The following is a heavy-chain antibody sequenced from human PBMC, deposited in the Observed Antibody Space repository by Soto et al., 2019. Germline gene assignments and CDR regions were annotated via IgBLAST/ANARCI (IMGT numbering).Heavy chain of an antibody. V-gene: IGHV2-5*02. CDR2: IYWDDDK. CDR1: GFSLTTSGVG. Sequence: QITLKESGPTLVRPTHTLTLTCTFSGFSLTTSGVGVGWIRQPPGKALEWLAVIYWDDDKRYSSSLKSRLTITKDTSKNQVVLIMTNMDPVDTATYYCAHHPYYGLGSYSFDYWGQGTLVTVSS. J-gene: IGHJ4*02. D-gene: IGHD3-10*01. CDR3: AHHPYYGLGSYSFDY.